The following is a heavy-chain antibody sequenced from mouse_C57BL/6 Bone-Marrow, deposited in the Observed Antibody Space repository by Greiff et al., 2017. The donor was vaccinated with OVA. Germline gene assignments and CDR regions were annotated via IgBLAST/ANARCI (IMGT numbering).Heavy chain of an antibody. Sequence: QVHVKQPGAELVMPGASVKLSCKASGYTFTSYWMHWVKQRPGQGLEWIGEIDPSDSYTNYNQKFKGKSTLTVDKSSSTAYMQLSSLTSEDSAVYYCARGGDSEDFDYWGQGTTLTVSS. D-gene: IGHD2-13*01. J-gene: IGHJ2*01. V-gene: IGHV1-69*01. CDR1: GYTFTSYW. CDR3: ARGGDSEDFDY. CDR2: IDPSDSYT.